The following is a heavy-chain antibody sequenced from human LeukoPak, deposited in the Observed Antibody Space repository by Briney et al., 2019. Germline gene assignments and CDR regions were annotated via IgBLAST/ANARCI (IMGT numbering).Heavy chain of an antibody. V-gene: IGHV4-59*01. CDR1: GGSISSYY. CDR2: IYYSGST. J-gene: IGHJ5*02. CDR3: ARRMLLWFGESPFDP. Sequence: PSETLSLTCTVSGGSISSYYWSWIRQPPGKGLEWIGYIYYSGSTNYNPSLKSRVTISVDTSKNQFSLKLSSVTAADTAVYYCARRMLLWFGESPFDPWGQGTLVTVSS. D-gene: IGHD3-10*01.